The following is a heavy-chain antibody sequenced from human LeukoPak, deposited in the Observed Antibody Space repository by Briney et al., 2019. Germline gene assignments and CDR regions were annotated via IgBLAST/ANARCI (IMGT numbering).Heavy chain of an antibody. J-gene: IGHJ4*02. V-gene: IGHV3-48*03. CDR3: AKSMTTYDH. CDR2: INSVGNTI. Sequence: GGSLRLSCATSGFTFSSYEMNWVRQAPGKGLEWVSYINSVGNTIYYADSVKGRFTISRDNAKNSLDLQMNSPSLEDTAVYYCAKSMTTYDHWGQGTLVTVSS. D-gene: IGHD3-16*01. CDR1: GFTFSSYE.